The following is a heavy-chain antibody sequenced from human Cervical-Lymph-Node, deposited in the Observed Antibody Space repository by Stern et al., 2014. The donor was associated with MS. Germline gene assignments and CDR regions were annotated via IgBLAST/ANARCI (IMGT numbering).Heavy chain of an antibody. J-gene: IGHJ4*02. CDR3: VRERSSRGFDY. V-gene: IGHV3-30-3*01. D-gene: IGHD5/OR15-5a*01. CDR2: ISYDGNTK. Sequence: VQLVESGGGVVQPGRPLRVSCAIAGFTFTSYAMNWVRQAPGKGLEWVAVISYDGNTKYYADSVKGRFTISRDNSKNTLYLQMSSLRAEDTAVYYCVRERSSRGFDYWGQGSLVTVSS. CDR1: GFTFTSYA.